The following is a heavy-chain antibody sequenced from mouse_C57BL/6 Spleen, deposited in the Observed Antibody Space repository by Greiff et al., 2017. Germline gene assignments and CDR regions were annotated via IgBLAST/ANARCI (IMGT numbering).Heavy chain of an antibody. D-gene: IGHD1-1*01. J-gene: IGHJ4*01. V-gene: IGHV14-2*01. CDR2: IDPEDGDT. CDR3: AGWMDYYGSSYDYAMDY. CDR1: GFNINDYY. Sequence: VQLLQSGAELVKPGASVKLSCTASGFNINDYYMHWVKQRPEQSLEWIGTIDPEDGDTKYAPKFQGKATITADTSSNTAYLQLSSLTSEDTADXYCAGWMDYYGSSYDYAMDYWGQGTSVTVSS.